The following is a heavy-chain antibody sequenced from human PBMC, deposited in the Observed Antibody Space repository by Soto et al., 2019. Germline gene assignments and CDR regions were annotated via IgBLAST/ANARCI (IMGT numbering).Heavy chain of an antibody. Sequence: SETLSLTCTVSGGSVSSGSYYWSWLRQPPGKGLEWIGYIYYSGSTNYNPSLKSPVTISVDTSKNQFSLKLSSVTAADTAVYYCARGNYYDSSGYYPPYFQHWGQGTLVTVSS. CDR3: ARGNYYDSSGYYPPYFQH. CDR1: GGSVSSGSYY. J-gene: IGHJ1*01. D-gene: IGHD3-22*01. V-gene: IGHV4-61*01. CDR2: IYYSGST.